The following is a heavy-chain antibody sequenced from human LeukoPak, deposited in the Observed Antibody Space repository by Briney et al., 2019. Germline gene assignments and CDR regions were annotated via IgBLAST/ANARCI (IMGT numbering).Heavy chain of an antibody. CDR1: GFTFSSYS. CDR3: ASAERGSLRYFDWLPSHDSGGLNY. V-gene: IGHV3-21*01. J-gene: IGHJ4*02. Sequence: PGRSLRLSCAASGFTFSSYSMNWVRQAPGKGLEWVSSISSSSSYIYYADSVKGRFTISRDNAKNSLYLQMNSLRAEDTAVYYCASAERGSLRYFDWLPSHDSGGLNYWGQGTLVTVSS. CDR2: ISSSSSYI. D-gene: IGHD3-9*01.